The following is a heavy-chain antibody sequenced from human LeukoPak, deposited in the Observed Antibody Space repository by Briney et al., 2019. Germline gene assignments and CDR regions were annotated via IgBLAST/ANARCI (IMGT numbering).Heavy chain of an antibody. CDR1: GGSISSSSYY. Sequence: SETLSLTCTVSGGSISSSSYYWGWIRQPPGKGLEWIGSIYYSGSTYYNPSLKSRVTISVDTSKNQFSLKLSFVTAADTAVYYCARGYYDAPNNWFDPWGQGTLVTVSS. CDR3: ARGYYDAPNNWFDP. D-gene: IGHD3-22*01. V-gene: IGHV4-39*07. CDR2: IYYSGST. J-gene: IGHJ5*02.